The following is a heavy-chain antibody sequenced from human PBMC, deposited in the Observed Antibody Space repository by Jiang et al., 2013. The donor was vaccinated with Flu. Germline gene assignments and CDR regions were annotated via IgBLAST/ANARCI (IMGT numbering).Heavy chain of an antibody. CDR2: KDKNGSEK. J-gene: IGHJ6*04. V-gene: IGHV3-7*03. D-gene: IGHD4-11*01. CDR3: ARDTVTTFYYGMDV. Sequence: PGKGTWRWVAEHKDKNGSEKYYVDSVKGRFTISRDNAKNSLYLQMNSLRAEDTAVYYCARDTVTTFYYGMDVWGKGTTVTVSS.